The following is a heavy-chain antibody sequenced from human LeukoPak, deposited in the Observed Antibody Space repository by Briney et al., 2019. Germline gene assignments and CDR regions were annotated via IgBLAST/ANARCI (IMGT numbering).Heavy chain of an antibody. Sequence: SVKVSYRASGGTFSSYAISWVRQAPGQGLEWMGRIIPIFGTANYAQKFQGRVTITTDEFTSTAYMELSSLRSEDTAVYYCARGPYYDFWSGHNYMDVWGKGTTVTVSS. J-gene: IGHJ6*03. CDR1: GGTFSSYA. D-gene: IGHD3-3*01. CDR2: IIPIFGTA. CDR3: ARGPYYDFWSGHNYMDV. V-gene: IGHV1-69*05.